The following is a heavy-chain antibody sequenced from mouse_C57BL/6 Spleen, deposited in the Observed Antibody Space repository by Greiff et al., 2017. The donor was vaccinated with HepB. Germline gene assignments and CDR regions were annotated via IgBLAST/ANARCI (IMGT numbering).Heavy chain of an antibody. D-gene: IGHD1-1*01. CDR1: GFTFSSYA. V-gene: IGHV5-4*03. CDR2: ISDGGSYT. CDR3: ARAYGSSYVDAMDY. Sequence: EVKLVESGGGLVKPGGSLKLSCAASGFTFSSYAMSWVRQTPEKRLEWVATISDGGSYTYYPDNVKGRFTISRDNAKNNLYLQMSHLKSEDTAMYYCARAYGSSYVDAMDYWGQGTSVTVSS. J-gene: IGHJ4*01.